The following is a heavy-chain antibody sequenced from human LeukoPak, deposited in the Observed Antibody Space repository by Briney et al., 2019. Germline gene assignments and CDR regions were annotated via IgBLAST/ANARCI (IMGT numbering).Heavy chain of an antibody. CDR3: ARDKSVGATPFDY. CDR1: GFTFSNYW. CDR2: IKQDGSEK. J-gene: IGHJ4*02. Sequence: GGSLRLSCAASGFTFSNYWMGWVRQAPGKGLERVANIKQDGSEKYYVDSAKGRFTISRDNAKNSLYLQMNSLRAEDTAVYYCARDKSVGATPFDYWGQGTLVTVSS. D-gene: IGHD1-26*01. V-gene: IGHV3-7*05.